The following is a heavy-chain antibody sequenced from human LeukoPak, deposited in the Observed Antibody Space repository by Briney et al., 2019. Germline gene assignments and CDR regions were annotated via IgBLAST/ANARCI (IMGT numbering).Heavy chain of an antibody. CDR3: ARASYPDYYDSSGPNWFDP. Sequence: PGGSLRLSCAASGFTFSDYYMSWIRQAPGKGLEWVSYISSSSSYTNYADSVKGRFTISRDNAKNSLYLQMNSLGAEDTAVYYCARASYPDYYDSSGPNWFDPWGQGTLVTVSS. V-gene: IGHV3-11*06. CDR1: GFTFSDYY. J-gene: IGHJ5*02. D-gene: IGHD3-22*01. CDR2: ISSSSSYT.